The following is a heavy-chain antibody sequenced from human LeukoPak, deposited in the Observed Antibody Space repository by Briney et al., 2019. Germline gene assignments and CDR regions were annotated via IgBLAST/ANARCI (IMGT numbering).Heavy chain of an antibody. D-gene: IGHD4-23*01. CDR2: IYYSGST. J-gene: IGHJ4*02. Sequence: TSETLSLTCTVSGYSISSGYYWGWIRQPPGKGLEWIGYIYYSGSTNYNPSLKGRVTISVDTSKNQFSLKLSSVTAADTAVYYCARVPPPVSGNPNDYWGQGTLVTVSS. CDR3: ARVPPPVSGNPNDY. V-gene: IGHV4-61*01. CDR1: GYSISSGYY.